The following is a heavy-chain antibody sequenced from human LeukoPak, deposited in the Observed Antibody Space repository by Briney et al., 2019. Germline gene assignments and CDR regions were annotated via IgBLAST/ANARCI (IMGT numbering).Heavy chain of an antibody. J-gene: IGHJ4*02. D-gene: IGHD3-22*01. Sequence: GGSLRLSCAASGFTFSSYAMSWVRQAPGKGLEWVSAISGSGGSTYYADSVKGRFTISRDNSKNTLYLQMNSLRAEDTAVYYCAKDGSYYDSGPGNYFDYWGQGTLVTVSS. CDR2: ISGSGGST. CDR3: AKDGSYYDSGPGNYFDY. CDR1: GFTFSSYA. V-gene: IGHV3-23*01.